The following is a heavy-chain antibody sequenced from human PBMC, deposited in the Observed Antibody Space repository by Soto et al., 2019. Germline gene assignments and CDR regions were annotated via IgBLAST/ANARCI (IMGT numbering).Heavy chain of an antibody. CDR2: ISAYNGNT. D-gene: IGHD3-10*02. Sequence: GASVKVSCKASGYTFTSYGISWVRQAPGQGLEWMGWISAYNGNTNYAQKLQGRVTMTTDTSTSTAYMELRSLRSDDTAVYYCARGRAQSGAESPSPKLRMFHWFDPWGQGTLVTVSS. CDR3: ARGRAQSGAESPSPKLRMFHWFDP. V-gene: IGHV1-18*01. J-gene: IGHJ5*02. CDR1: GYTFTSYG.